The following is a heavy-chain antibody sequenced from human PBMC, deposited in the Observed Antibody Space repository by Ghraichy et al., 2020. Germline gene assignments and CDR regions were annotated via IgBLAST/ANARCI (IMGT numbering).Heavy chain of an antibody. J-gene: IGHJ6*02. D-gene: IGHD3-3*01. CDR1: GGSFSGYY. CDR3: ARGIVTTIFGVVIIGRYYGMDV. CDR2: INHSGST. Sequence: SETLSLTCAVYGGSFSGYYWSWIRQPPGKGLEWIGEINHSGSTKYNPSLKSRVTISVDTSKNQFSLKLSSVTAADTAVYYCARGIVTTIFGVVIIGRYYGMDVWGQGTTVTGSS. V-gene: IGHV4-34*01.